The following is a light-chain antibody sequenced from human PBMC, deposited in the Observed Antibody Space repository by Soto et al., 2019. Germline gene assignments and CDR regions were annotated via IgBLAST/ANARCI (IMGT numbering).Light chain of an antibody. J-gene: IGKJ3*01. Sequence: IVLTQSPGTLSLSPGESATLSCRASQSVTSTYLAWYQQRPGQAPRLLIYGTSSRATGIPDRFSGSGSGTDFTHTISRLEPEDFAVYYCQQYGGSPLFTFGPGTKVDIK. CDR3: QQYGGSPLFT. CDR2: GTS. CDR1: QSVTSTY. V-gene: IGKV3-20*01.